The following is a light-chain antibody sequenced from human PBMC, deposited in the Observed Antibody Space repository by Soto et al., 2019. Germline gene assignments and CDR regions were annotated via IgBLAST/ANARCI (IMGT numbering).Light chain of an antibody. J-gene: IGKJ1*01. Sequence: EIVLTQSPATLSLSPGERATLSCRASQSVSSYLAWYQQKTGQAPRLLIYDASNRATDIPARFSGSGSGTDFTLALSSLEPEDFAVYYCQQRSNWPRTFGQGTKVDIK. CDR3: QQRSNWPRT. CDR2: DAS. CDR1: QSVSSY. V-gene: IGKV3-11*01.